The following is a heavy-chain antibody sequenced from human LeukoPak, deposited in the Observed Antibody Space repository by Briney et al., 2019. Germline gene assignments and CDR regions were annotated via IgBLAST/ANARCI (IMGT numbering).Heavy chain of an antibody. CDR2: INHSGST. CDR3: ARGLGTYYDFWSGHQDYYGTDV. V-gene: IGHV4-34*01. CDR1: GGSFSGYY. Sequence: SETLSLTCAVYGGSFSGYYWSWIRQPPGKGLEWIGEINHSGSTNYNPSLKSRVTISVDTSKNQFSLKLSSVTAADTAVYYCARGLGTYYDFWSGHQDYYGTDVWGQGTTVTVSS. D-gene: IGHD3-3*01. J-gene: IGHJ6*02.